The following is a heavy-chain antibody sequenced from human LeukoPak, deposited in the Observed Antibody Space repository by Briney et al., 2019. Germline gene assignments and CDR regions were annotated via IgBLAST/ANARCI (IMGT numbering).Heavy chain of an antibody. CDR1: GGSISSGDYY. D-gene: IGHD2-21*02. CDR3: ARADGGDTFDY. V-gene: IGHV4-30-4*01. CDR2: IYYSGST. J-gene: IGHJ4*02. Sequence: SETPSLTCTVSGGSISSGDYYWSWIRQPPGKGLEWIGNIYYSGSTYYNPSLKSRVTISVDTSKNQFSLKLSSVTAADTAVYYCARADGGDTFDYWGQGTLVTVSS.